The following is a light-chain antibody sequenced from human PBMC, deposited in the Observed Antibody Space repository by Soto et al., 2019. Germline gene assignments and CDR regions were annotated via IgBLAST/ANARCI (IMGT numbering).Light chain of an antibody. CDR1: QSVSTH. CDR2: DAS. CDR3: QQRRIWPPLT. J-gene: IGKJ4*01. Sequence: EVVLTQSPAALSLSPGERATLSCRASQSVSTHLVWYQQKPGQAPRLLIYDASNRATGVPARFSGSGSGTDFTLTINSLQPEDFATYYCQQRRIWPPLTFGGGTKVE. V-gene: IGKV3-11*01.